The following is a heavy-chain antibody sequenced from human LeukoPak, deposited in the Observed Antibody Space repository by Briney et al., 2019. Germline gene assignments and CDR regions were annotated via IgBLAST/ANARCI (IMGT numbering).Heavy chain of an antibody. V-gene: IGHV3-23*01. CDR3: ATSMGGGNIDY. D-gene: IGHD3-16*01. Sequence: GGSLRLSCAASGLTFGSYTMSWVRQAPGKGLEWVSGITATGSRTYYADSVKGRFTISRDSSKNTLYLQLNSLRVDDTAVYYCATSMGGGNIDYWGQGTLVTASS. CDR1: GLTFGSYT. CDR2: ITATGSRT. J-gene: IGHJ4*02.